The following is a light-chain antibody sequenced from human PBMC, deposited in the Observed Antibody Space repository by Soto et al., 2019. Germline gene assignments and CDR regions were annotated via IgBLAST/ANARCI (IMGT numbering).Light chain of an antibody. CDR2: GAS. CDR1: QSVSGN. J-gene: IGKJ1*01. CDR3: QQYNNWPL. Sequence: EIVLMQSPGTLSLSPGERATLSCRASQSVSGNLAWYQQKPGQAPRLLIYGASTRATGIPARFSGSGSGTEFTLTISSLQSEDFAVYYCQQYNNWPLFGQGTKVDIK. V-gene: IGKV3-15*01.